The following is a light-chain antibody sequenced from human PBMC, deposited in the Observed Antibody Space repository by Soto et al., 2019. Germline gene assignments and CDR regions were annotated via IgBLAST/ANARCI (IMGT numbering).Light chain of an antibody. CDR1: QSISYF. J-gene: IGKJ1*01. CDR2: AAS. Sequence: DIQMTQSPSSLSASVGDRVTITCRISQSISYFLNWYQQRPGKAPKLLIYAASTLQSGAPSRFSGSGSGTDFTLTISSLQPDDSATYYCQESYSSPRSFGQGTKVEVK. CDR3: QESYSSPRS. V-gene: IGKV1-39*01.